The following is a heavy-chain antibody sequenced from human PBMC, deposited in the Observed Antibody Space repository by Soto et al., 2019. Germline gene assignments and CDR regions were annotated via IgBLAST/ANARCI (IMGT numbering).Heavy chain of an antibody. J-gene: IGHJ5*01. CDR3: ARDIWSGNYKWFDS. CDR2: ISNDGDTQ. CDR1: TLTVSLYG. V-gene: IGHV3-30*03. D-gene: IGHD3-3*01. Sequence: SGGSLRLSCAASTLTVSLYGIQWVRQAPGKGLDWVAFISNDGDTQYYADSVKGRFSISRDNSMNTVDLHMNSLRAEDTAIYYCARDIWSGNYKWFDSWGQGTLVTVSS.